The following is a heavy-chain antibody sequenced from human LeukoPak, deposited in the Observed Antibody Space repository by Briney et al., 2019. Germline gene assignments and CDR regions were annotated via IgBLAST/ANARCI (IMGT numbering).Heavy chain of an antibody. CDR2: IDSGDRT. CDR3: ARGSYGTAMVENWFDP. D-gene: IGHD5-18*01. J-gene: IGHJ5*02. V-gene: IGHV3-66*01. Sequence: PGGSLRLSCVVSGATVSGTYMTWVRQAPGKGLEWVSVIDSGDRTHYADSVKGRFTVSRDNSKNTVYLQMNSLRAEDTAVYYCARGSYGTAMVENWFDPWGQGTLVTVSS. CDR1: GATVSGTY.